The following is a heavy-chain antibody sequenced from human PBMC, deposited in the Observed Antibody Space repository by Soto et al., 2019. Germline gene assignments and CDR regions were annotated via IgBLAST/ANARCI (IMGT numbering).Heavy chain of an antibody. J-gene: IGHJ4*02. CDR3: AKDRGTYDFWSGYYKLGLEGFDY. Sequence: GGSLRLSCAASGFTFSSYAMSWVRQAPGKGLEWVSAISGSGGSTYYADSVKGRFTISRDNSKNTLYLQMNSLRAEDTAVYYCAKDRGTYDFWSGYYKLGLEGFDYWGQGTLVTSPQ. CDR2: ISGSGGST. D-gene: IGHD3-3*01. V-gene: IGHV3-23*01. CDR1: GFTFSSYA.